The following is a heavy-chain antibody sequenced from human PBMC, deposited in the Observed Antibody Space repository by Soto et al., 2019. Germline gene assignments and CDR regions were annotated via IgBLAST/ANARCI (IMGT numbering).Heavy chain of an antibody. CDR1: GYTFTSYS. CDR3: ARDANSDSSGYYSDY. Sequence: APVKVSCKSSGYTFTSYSINWVRQAPGQGLEWMGWISTYSENTKHAQKFQGRVTMTTDTSTSTAYMELKSLRSDDTAVYYCARDANSDSSGYYSDYWAQGTLVTVSS. D-gene: IGHD3-22*01. CDR2: ISTYSENT. J-gene: IGHJ4*02. V-gene: IGHV1-18*01.